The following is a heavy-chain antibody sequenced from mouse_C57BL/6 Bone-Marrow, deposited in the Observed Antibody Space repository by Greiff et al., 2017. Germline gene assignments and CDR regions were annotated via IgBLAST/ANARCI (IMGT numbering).Heavy chain of an antibody. Sequence: QVQLQQPGAELVMPGASVKLSCKASGYTFTSYWMHWVKQRPGQGLEWIGEIDPSDSYTNYNQKFKGKSTVTVDKSSSTAYMQLSSLTSGDSAVYYSARDDYWGQGTTLSVSS. CDR2: IDPSDSYT. V-gene: IGHV1-69*01. CDR3: ARDDY. CDR1: GYTFTSYW. J-gene: IGHJ2*01.